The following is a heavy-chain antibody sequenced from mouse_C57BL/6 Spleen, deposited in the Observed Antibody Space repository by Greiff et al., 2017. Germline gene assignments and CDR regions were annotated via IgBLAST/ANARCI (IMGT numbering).Heavy chain of an antibody. J-gene: IGHJ2*02. Sequence: QVQLQQSGPELVKPGASVKISCKASGYAFSSSWMNWVKQRHGKGLEWIGRIYPGDGDTNYNGKFKGKATLTADKSSSTAYMQLSSLTSEDSAVYFCARNYGSYYFDYWGQGTSLTVSS. CDR3: ARNYGSYYFDY. CDR1: GYAFSSSW. CDR2: IYPGDGDT. V-gene: IGHV1-82*01. D-gene: IGHD1-1*01.